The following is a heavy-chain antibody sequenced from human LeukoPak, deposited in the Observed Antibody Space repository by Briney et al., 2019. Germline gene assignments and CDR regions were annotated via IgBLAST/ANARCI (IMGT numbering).Heavy chain of an antibody. CDR3: ARGVTGIYYYYYMDV. CDR2: INPNSGET. CDR1: GYTFTVYY. J-gene: IGHJ6*03. V-gene: IGHV1-2*02. D-gene: IGHD3-10*01. Sequence: ASVNVSCKASGYTFTVYYIHWVRQAPGQGLEWMGWINPNSGETNYAQKFHGGVTMTRDTSISTAYMELSRLRSDDTAVYYCARGVTGIYYYYYMDVWGKGHTVTVSS.